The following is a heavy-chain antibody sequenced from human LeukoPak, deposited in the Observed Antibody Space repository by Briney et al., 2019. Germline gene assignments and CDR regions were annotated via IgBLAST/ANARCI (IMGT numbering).Heavy chain of an antibody. Sequence: GGSLRLSCAASGFTFSRYTMNWVRQASGKGLEWVGRIRSKANSYATAYAASVKGRFTISRDDSKNTAFLQMNSLKTEDTAVYYCTRHPDYYYMDVWGKGTTVTVSS. CDR2: IRSKANSYAT. CDR1: GFTFSRYT. CDR3: TRHPDYYYMDV. V-gene: IGHV3-73*01. J-gene: IGHJ6*03.